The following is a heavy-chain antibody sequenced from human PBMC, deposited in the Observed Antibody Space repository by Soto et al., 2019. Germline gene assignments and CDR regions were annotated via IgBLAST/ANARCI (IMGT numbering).Heavy chain of an antibody. CDR2: ISYDGSNK. D-gene: IGHD2-21*02. V-gene: IGHV3-30-3*01. CDR1: GFTFSSYA. Sequence: QVQLVESGGGVVQPGRSLRLSCAASGFTFSSYAMHWVRQAPGKGLEWVAVISYDGSNKYYADSVKGRFTISRDNSKNTLYLQMNGLRAEDTAVYYCAREPVAYCGGDCRTFDYWGQGTLVTVSS. CDR3: AREPVAYCGGDCRTFDY. J-gene: IGHJ4*02.